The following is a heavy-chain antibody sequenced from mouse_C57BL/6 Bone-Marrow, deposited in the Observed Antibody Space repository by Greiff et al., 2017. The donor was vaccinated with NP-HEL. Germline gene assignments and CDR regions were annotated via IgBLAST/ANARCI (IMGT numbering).Heavy chain of an antibody. CDR3: ARKGYGYDGWYFDV. D-gene: IGHD2-2*01. J-gene: IGHJ1*03. CDR1: GYTFTDYY. Sequence: VQLQQSGPELVKPGASVKTSCKASGYTFTDYYMNWVKQSHGKSLEWIGDINPNNGGTSYNQKFKGKATLTVDKSSSTAYMELRSLTSEDSAVYYCARKGYGYDGWYFDVWGTGTTVTVSS. CDR2: INPNNGGT. V-gene: IGHV1-26*01.